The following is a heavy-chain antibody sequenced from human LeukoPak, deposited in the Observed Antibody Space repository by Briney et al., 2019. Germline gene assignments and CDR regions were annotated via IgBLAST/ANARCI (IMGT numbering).Heavy chain of an antibody. Sequence: ASVKVSCKASGYTFTSYGIGWVRQAPGQGLEWMGWISAYNGNTNYAQKLQGRVTMTADTSTSTAYMELRSLRSDDTAVYYCARGAGATSYYYYYMDVWGKGTTVTISS. V-gene: IGHV1-18*01. J-gene: IGHJ6*03. D-gene: IGHD1-26*01. CDR2: ISAYNGNT. CDR1: GYTFTSYG. CDR3: ARGAGATSYYYYYMDV.